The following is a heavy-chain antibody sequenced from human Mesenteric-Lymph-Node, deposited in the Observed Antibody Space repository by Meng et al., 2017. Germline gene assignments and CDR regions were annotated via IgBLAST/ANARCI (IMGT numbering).Heavy chain of an antibody. D-gene: IGHD5-18*01. CDR1: GFTFSSYT. Sequence: EVKRGESGGGAVKPGGARRRSCAASGFTFSSYTMNWVRRAPGKGLEWVSSISSSSNYIYSADSVKGRFTISRDNAKNSLYLQMNSLRAEDTAVYYCARDTPGLLFDYWGQGTLVTVSS. V-gene: IGHV3-21*01. J-gene: IGHJ4*02. CDR3: ARDTPGLLFDY. CDR2: ISSSSNYI.